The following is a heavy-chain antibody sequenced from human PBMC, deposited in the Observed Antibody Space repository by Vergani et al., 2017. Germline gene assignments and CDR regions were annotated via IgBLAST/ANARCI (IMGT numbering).Heavy chain of an antibody. Sequence: QVQLVQSGAEVQKPGASVKVSCKASGYTFTSYAMHWVRQAPGQRLEWMGWINAGNGNTKYSQKFQGRVTITRDTSASTAYMELSSLRSEDTAVYYCAREVVVYYYYYMDVWGKGTTVTVSS. D-gene: IGHD2-15*01. V-gene: IGHV1-3*01. CDR1: GYTFTSYA. J-gene: IGHJ6*03. CDR3: AREVVVYYYYYMDV. CDR2: INAGNGNT.